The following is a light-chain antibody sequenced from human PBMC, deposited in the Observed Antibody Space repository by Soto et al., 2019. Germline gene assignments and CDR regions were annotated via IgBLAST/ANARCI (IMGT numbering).Light chain of an antibody. Sequence: QSALTQPASVSGSPGQSITISCTGTSSDVGGYNYVSWYQQHPGKAPKLMIYDVSNRPSGVSNRFSGSKSGNTASLTISGLQAEHEADYYCSSYTSSSTAVFAGGTKLTVL. CDR1: SSDVGGYNY. V-gene: IGLV2-14*01. CDR2: DVS. J-gene: IGLJ2*01. CDR3: SSYTSSSTAV.